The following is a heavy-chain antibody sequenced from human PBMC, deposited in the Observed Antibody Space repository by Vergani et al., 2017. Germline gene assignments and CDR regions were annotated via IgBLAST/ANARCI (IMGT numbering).Heavy chain of an antibody. Sequence: EVQLVESGGGLVKRGGSLRLSCAASGFTFSSYSMNWVRQAPGKGLEWVSSISSSSSYIHYSDSLKGRFTISRDNAKSSLYLQMNSLRAEDTGVYYCARSGSGYSYGDYWGQGTLVTVSS. V-gene: IGHV3-21*01. CDR3: ARSGSGYSYGDY. J-gene: IGHJ4*02. CDR1: GFTFSSYS. CDR2: ISSSSSYI. D-gene: IGHD5-18*01.